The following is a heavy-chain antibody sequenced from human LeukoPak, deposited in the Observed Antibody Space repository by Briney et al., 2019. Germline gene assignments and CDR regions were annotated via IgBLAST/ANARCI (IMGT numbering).Heavy chain of an antibody. Sequence: ASVKVSCKVSGYTLTELSMHWVRQAPGKGLEWTGGFDPEDGETIYAQKFQGRVTITADKSTSTAYMELSSLRSEDTAVYYCARAGPEGAFDIWGQGTMVTVSS. CDR3: ARAGPEGAFDI. J-gene: IGHJ3*02. CDR2: FDPEDGET. D-gene: IGHD7-27*01. V-gene: IGHV1-24*01. CDR1: GYTLTELS.